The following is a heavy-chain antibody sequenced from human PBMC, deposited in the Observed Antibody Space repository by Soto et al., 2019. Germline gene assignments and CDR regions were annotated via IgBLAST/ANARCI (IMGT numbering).Heavy chain of an antibody. D-gene: IGHD4-4*01. CDR2: ISAYNGNT. Sequence: ASVKVSCKASGYTFTNYGISWVRQAPGQGLEWMGWISAYNGNTNYAQKLQGRVTMTTNTSTSTAYMELRSLRSDDTAVYYFARSPRWETTVTPYSFASGGQGTLVPVSS. V-gene: IGHV1-18*01. CDR3: ARSPRWETTVTPYSFAS. J-gene: IGHJ4*02. CDR1: GYTFTNYG.